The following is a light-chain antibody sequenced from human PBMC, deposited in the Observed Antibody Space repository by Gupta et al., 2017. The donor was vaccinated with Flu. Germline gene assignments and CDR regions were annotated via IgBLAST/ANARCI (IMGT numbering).Light chain of an antibody. CDR2: RND. Sequence: PPPLGAGTPRLSVTMSCGGSTSRAGPNHVFWFQQLPRTAPKLLIYRNDQRPSWVPDRFSGSKSGSSASLAISGLQSEDEALYYCATWDDSLSAVVFGGGTKLTVL. CDR3: ATWDDSLSAVV. CDR1: TSRAGPNH. J-gene: IGLJ2*01. V-gene: IGLV1-47*01.